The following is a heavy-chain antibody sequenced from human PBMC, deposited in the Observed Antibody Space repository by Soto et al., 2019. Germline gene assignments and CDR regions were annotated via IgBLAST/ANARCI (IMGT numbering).Heavy chain of an antibody. CDR2: ISSDGDST. Sequence: HLVESGGGLVKPGGSLRLSCEASGFIFSDFYMAWIRQAPGKGLEWVSYISSDGDSTYADSVKGRFTISRDNAKNSLYLQMNSRRVEDTAVYYCVRDRDRRWFDPWGQGTLVTVSS. V-gene: IGHV3-11*01. J-gene: IGHJ5*02. CDR3: VRDRDRRWFDP. CDR1: GFIFSDFY.